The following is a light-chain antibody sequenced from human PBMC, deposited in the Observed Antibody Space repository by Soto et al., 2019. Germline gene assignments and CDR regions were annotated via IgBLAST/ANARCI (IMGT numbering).Light chain of an antibody. Sequence: QSALTQPPSASGSPGQSVTISCTGTSSDVGGYNYVSWYQQHPGKAPKLMIYEVSERPSGVPDRFSGSKSSNTASLTVSGLQAEDEADYYCCSYAGSNNFVFGTGIKVTVL. J-gene: IGLJ1*01. V-gene: IGLV2-8*01. CDR1: SSDVGGYNY. CDR2: EVS. CDR3: CSYAGSNNFV.